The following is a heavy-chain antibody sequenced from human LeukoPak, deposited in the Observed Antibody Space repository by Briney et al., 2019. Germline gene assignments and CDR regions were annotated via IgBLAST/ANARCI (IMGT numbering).Heavy chain of an antibody. Sequence: ASVKVSCKASGGTFSSYAISWLRQAPGQGLEWMGRIIPILAVPNYAPRFQGRVTITADKSTNTAYMGLSSLRSEDTAVYYCARGGIAVAGSDGWFDPWGQGTLVIVSS. D-gene: IGHD6-19*01. J-gene: IGHJ5*02. CDR1: GGTFSSYA. CDR2: IIPILAVP. CDR3: ARGGIAVAGSDGWFDP. V-gene: IGHV1-69*04.